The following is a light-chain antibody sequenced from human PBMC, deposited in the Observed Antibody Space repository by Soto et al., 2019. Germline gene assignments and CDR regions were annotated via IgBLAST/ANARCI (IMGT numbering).Light chain of an antibody. CDR3: RSYTSSSVV. Sequence: QSALTQPASVSGSPGQSITISCTGTSSEVGGYNYVSWYQQHPGKAPKLMIYDVSNRPSGVSNRFSGSKSGNTASLTISGLQAEDEADYYCRSYTSSSVVFGGGTQLTVL. CDR1: SSEVGGYNY. CDR2: DVS. J-gene: IGLJ2*01. V-gene: IGLV2-14*01.